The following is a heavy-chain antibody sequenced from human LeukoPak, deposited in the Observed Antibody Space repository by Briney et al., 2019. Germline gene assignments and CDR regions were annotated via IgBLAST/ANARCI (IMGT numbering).Heavy chain of an antibody. CDR2: IYYSGRT. CDR1: GDSISSSSNY. Sequence: SETLSLTCTVSGDSISSSSNYWGWIRQPPGKGLEWVGDIYYSGRTYYNPSLKSQVTISVDTSKNLFSLQLSSVTAADTAVYYCARRQPAYYFDYWGQGTLVTVSS. J-gene: IGHJ4*02. D-gene: IGHD2-2*01. V-gene: IGHV4-39*01. CDR3: ARRQPAYYFDY.